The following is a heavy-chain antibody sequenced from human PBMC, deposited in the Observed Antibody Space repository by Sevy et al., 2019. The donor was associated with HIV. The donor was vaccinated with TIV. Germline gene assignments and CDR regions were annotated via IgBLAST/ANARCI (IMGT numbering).Heavy chain of an antibody. CDR2: INHSGST. CDR1: GGSFSGYY. CDR3: ARALGIAAAGTRGDGMDV. J-gene: IGHJ6*02. D-gene: IGHD6-13*01. V-gene: IGHV4-34*01. Sequence: ETLSLTCAVYGGSFSGYYWSWIRQPPGKGMEWIGEINHSGSTNYNPSLKSRVTISVDTSKNQFSLKLSSVTAADTALFYCARALGIAAAGTRGDGMDVWGQGTTVTVSS.